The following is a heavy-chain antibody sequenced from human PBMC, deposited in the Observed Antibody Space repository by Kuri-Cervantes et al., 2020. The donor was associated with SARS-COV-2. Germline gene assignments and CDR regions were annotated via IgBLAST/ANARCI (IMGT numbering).Heavy chain of an antibody. CDR1: GYTFTGYY. CDR2: INPNSGGT. Sequence: ASVKVSCKASGYTFTGYYMHWVRQAPGQGLEWMGWINPNSGGTNYAQEFQGRVTMTRDTSVSTAYMELSRLRSDDTAVYYCARDPREYYYDSSGTIRTEESYFDYWGQGTLVTVSS. J-gene: IGHJ4*02. CDR3: ARDPREYYYDSSGTIRTEESYFDY. V-gene: IGHV1-2*02. D-gene: IGHD3-22*01.